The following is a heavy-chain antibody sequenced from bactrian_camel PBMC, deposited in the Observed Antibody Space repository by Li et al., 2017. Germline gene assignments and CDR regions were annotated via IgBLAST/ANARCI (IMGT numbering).Heavy chain of an antibody. CDR1: GNTYSRFC. CDR3: TKDRSYGTRNWVQST. Sequence: HVQLVESGGGSVQAGGSMRLSCVVSGNTYSRFCMGWFRQAPGKEREVVAYIYTGAGNTEYADSVKDRFTLSQDNAKDRLYLQMNSLKPEDTAMYYCTKDRSYGTRNWVQSTRGQGTQVTVSS. CDR2: IYTGAGNT. V-gene: IGHV3S1*01. D-gene: IGHD3*01. J-gene: IGHJ4*01.